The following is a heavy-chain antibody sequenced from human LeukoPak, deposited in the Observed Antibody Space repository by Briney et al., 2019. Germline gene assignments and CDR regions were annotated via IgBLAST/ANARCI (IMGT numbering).Heavy chain of an antibody. Sequence: GASVKVSCKASGGTFRSYAISWVRQAPGQGLEWMGGIIPIFGTANYAQKFQGRVTITTDESTSTAYMELSSLRSEDTAVYYCAVNWNPNGRFYYYYMDVWGKGTTVTVSS. D-gene: IGHD1-20*01. J-gene: IGHJ6*03. CDR1: GGTFRSYA. V-gene: IGHV1-69*05. CDR2: IIPIFGTA. CDR3: AVNWNPNGRFYYYYMDV.